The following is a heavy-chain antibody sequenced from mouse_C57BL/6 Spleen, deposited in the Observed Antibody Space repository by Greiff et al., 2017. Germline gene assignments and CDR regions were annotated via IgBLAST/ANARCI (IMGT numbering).Heavy chain of an antibody. CDR2: IDPSDSYT. CDR1: GYTFTSYW. J-gene: IGHJ1*03. Sequence: VQLQQPGAELVMPGASVKLSCKASGYTFTSYWMHWVKQRPGQGLEWIGEIDPSDSYTNYNRKFKGKSTLTVDKSSSTAYMQLSSLTSEDSAVYYCARYDYDLYWYFDVWGTGTTVTVSS. V-gene: IGHV1-69*01. CDR3: ARYDYDLYWYFDV. D-gene: IGHD2-4*01.